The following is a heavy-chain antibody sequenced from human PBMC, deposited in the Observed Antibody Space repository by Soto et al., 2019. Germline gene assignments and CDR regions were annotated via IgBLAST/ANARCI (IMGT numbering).Heavy chain of an antibody. V-gene: IGHV1-18*01. Sequence: QVQLVQSGAEVKKPGASVKVSCKASGYTFTSYDISWVRQAPGQGLEWMGWTSTYNGNTNYAQKLQGRVTMTTDTPTTTADRELGSLRPDDTAVYSWARGFRVAATRWWFDPWGQGTLVTVSS. CDR3: ARGFRVAATRWWFDP. D-gene: IGHD2-15*01. CDR2: TSTYNGNT. CDR1: GYTFTSYD. J-gene: IGHJ5*02.